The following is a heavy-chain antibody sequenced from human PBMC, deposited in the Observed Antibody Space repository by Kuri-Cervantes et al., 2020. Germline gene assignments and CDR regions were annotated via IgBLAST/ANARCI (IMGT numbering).Heavy chain of an antibody. CDR2: INAGNGNT. V-gene: IGHV1-3*01. CDR1: GYTFTTYT. J-gene: IGHJ6*03. CDR3: AREGRGGNYYMDV. Sequence: ASVKVSCKASGYTFTTYTIHWVRQSPGQRLEWMGWINAGNGNTKFSQKFQGRVTMTRDTSTSTVYMELRSLRSDDTAVYYCAREGRGGNYYMDVWGKGTTVTVSS.